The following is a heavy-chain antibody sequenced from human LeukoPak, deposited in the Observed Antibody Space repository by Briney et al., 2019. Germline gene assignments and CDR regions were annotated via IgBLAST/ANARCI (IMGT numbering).Heavy chain of an antibody. CDR3: ARVKYYFDN. CDR2: INHNGIS. V-gene: IGHV4-34*01. J-gene: IGHJ4*02. CDR1: GGSFSGYY. Sequence: PSETQTLTCAVYGGSFSGYYWSWIRQPPGKGLEWIGEINHNGISNYNPSLKSRVTISVDTSKNQFSLRLSSVTAADTAVYYCARVKYYFDNWGQGNLVSVSS.